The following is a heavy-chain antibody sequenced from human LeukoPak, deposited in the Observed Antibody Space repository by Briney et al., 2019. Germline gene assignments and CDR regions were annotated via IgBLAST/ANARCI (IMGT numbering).Heavy chain of an antibody. Sequence: SETLSLTCTVSGGSISSGGYYWSWIRQPPGKGLEWIGYIYHSGSTYYNPSLKSRVTISVDRSKNQFSLKLSSVTAADTAVYYCARDKRQLPGDWGQGTLATVSS. CDR2: IYHSGST. D-gene: IGHD6-6*01. V-gene: IGHV4-30-2*01. CDR1: GGSISSGGYY. J-gene: IGHJ4*02. CDR3: ARDKRQLPGD.